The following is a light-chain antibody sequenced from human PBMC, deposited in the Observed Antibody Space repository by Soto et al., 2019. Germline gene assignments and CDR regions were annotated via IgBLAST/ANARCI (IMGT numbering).Light chain of an antibody. Sequence: QSVLTQPPSVSRAPGQSVTIPLTGNNIDVGGYNYVSWYQQHPGKAPKLMIYDVTKRPSGVPDRFSGSKSGNTASLTISGLQAEDEADYYCCSFSGSPYVFVSGTKVTVL. CDR2: DVT. CDR3: CSFSGSPYV. V-gene: IGLV2-11*01. J-gene: IGLJ1*01. CDR1: NIDVGGYNY.